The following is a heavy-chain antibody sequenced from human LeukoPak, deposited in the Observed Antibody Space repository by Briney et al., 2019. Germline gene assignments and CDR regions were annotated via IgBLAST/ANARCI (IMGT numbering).Heavy chain of an antibody. D-gene: IGHD3-10*01. J-gene: IGHJ4*02. V-gene: IGHV3-21*01. Sequence: PGGSLRLSCAASGFTFSSSAMNWVRQAPGKGLEWVSSINNVGSHIYYADSVKGRFTISRDNAKNSLYLQMNSLRAEDTAVYYCARDERGSGSYYLGPLDYWGQGTLVTVSS. CDR1: GFTFSSSA. CDR2: INNVGSHI. CDR3: ARDERGSGSYYLGPLDY.